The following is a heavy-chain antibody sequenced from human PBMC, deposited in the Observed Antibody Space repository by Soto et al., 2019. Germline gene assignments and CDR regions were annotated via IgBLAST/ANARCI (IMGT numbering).Heavy chain of an antibody. CDR3: ARWSNNKVVDP. J-gene: IGHJ5*02. CDR2: IWYDGSEK. D-gene: IGHD1-1*01. V-gene: IGHV3-33*01. Sequence: QVQLVESGGGVVQPGRSLRLSCEGSGFTFRSHGMHWIRQPPGKGLEWLAVIWYDGSEKYYAESVKGRFTISRDNSKNTLYLQMNSLTVDDTAMYYCARWSNNKVVDPWGQGTMVTVS. CDR1: GFTFRSHG.